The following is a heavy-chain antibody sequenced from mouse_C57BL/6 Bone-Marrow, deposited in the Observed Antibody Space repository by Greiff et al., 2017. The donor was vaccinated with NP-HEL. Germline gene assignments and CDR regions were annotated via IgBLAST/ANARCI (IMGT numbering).Heavy chain of an antibody. CDR3: VGRDWDDAMDY. CDR1: GFSFNTYA. Sequence: EVKLMESGGGLVQPKGSLKLSCAASGFSFNTYAMNWVRQAPGKGLEWVARIRSKSNNYATYYADSVKDRFTISRDDSESMLYLQMNNLKTEDTAMYDFVGRDWDDAMDYWGQGTSVTVSS. CDR2: IRSKSNNYAT. D-gene: IGHD4-1*01. V-gene: IGHV10-1*01. J-gene: IGHJ4*01.